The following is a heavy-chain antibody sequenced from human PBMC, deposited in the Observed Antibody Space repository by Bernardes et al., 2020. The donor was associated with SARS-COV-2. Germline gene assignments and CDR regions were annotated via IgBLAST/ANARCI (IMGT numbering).Heavy chain of an antibody. CDR1: GFTFSSSW. CDR2: INSDGRST. Sequence: GGSLRLSCAASGFTFSSSWMHWVRQAPGKGLVWVPRINSDGRSTSYADSVKGRFTISRDNAKNTLYLQMNSLRAEDAAVYYCARATHLRKTWGYFDLWSRGTLVTVSS. V-gene: IGHV3-74*01. J-gene: IGHJ2*01. CDR3: ARATHLRKTWGYFDL.